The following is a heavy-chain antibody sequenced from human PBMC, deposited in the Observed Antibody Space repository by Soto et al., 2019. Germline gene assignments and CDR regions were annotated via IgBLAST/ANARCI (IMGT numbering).Heavy chain of an antibody. D-gene: IGHD5-12*01. CDR1: GGTFTGHA. V-gene: IGHV1-69*06. Sequence: QVQLVQSGAEVKKPGSSVKVSCEASGGTFTGHAISWVRQAPGQGPEWMGGLIPLFGTSQHAQNFQGRLTITADKSTSTAYMELTSLRFEATAIYFCARGPNCGYRFDSWGQGTLVTVSS. CDR3: ARGPNCGYRFDS. CDR2: LIPLFGTS. J-gene: IGHJ4*02.